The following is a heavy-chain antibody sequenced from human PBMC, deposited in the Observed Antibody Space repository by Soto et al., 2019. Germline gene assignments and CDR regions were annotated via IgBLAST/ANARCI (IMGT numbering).Heavy chain of an antibody. D-gene: IGHD2-8*01. CDR2: IGPGSCNT. Sequence: EVQLLESGGGLVQPGGSLRLSCAASGFSFSTSVMAWVRRAPGKGLEWVSSIGPGSCNTFYADSVKGRFTIFGDNARATLYLQIHSLSVDDTATYYCAAYADGSYRPPYDYWGQGTLVTVSS. CDR1: GFSFSTSV. J-gene: IGHJ4*02. V-gene: IGHV3-23*01. CDR3: AAYADGSYRPPYDY.